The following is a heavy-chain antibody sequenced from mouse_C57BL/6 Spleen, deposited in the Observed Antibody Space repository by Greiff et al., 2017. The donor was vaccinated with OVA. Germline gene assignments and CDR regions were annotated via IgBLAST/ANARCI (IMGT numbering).Heavy chain of an antibody. J-gene: IGHJ4*01. CDR3: AREGNHYAMDY. CDR1: GFTFSDYY. V-gene: IGHV5-16*01. CDR2: INYDGSST. D-gene: IGHD2-1*01. Sequence: EVHLVESEGGLVQPGSSMKLSCTASGFTFSDYYMAWVRQVPEKGLEWVANINYDGSSTYYLDSLKSRFIISRDNAKNILYLQMSSLKSEDTATYYCAREGNHYAMDYWGQGTSVTVSS.